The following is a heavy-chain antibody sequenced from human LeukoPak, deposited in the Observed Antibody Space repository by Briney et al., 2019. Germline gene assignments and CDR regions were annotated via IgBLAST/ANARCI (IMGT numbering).Heavy chain of an antibody. CDR3: ARRGIAAAGYDY. Sequence: SETLSLTCTVSGGSISSYYWSWIRQPPGQELEWIGYIYYSGTTNYNPSLKSRVTILVDTSKNQFSLNLSSVTAADTAVYYCARRGIAAAGYDYWGQGTLVTVSS. D-gene: IGHD6-13*01. V-gene: IGHV4-59*08. J-gene: IGHJ4*02. CDR1: GGSISSYY. CDR2: IYYSGTT.